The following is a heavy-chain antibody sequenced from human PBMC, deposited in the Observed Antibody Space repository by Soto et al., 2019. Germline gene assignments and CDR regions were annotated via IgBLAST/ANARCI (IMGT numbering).Heavy chain of an antibody. Sequence: ASVKVSCKASGYTFTSYAMHWVRQAPGQRLEWMGWINAGNGNTKYSQKFQGRVTITRDTSASTAYMELSSLRSKDTAVYYCARDSRMVRGAAGWFDPWGQGTLVTVSS. V-gene: IGHV1-3*01. CDR3: ARDSRMVRGAAGWFDP. J-gene: IGHJ5*02. D-gene: IGHD3-10*01. CDR1: GYTFTSYA. CDR2: INAGNGNT.